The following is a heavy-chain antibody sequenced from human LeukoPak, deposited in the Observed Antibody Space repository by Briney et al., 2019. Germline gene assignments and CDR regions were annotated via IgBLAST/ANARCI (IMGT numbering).Heavy chain of an antibody. CDR3: ARVRDGYPGYFDN. CDR2: IYYSGST. Sequence: PSQTLSLTCTVSGGAVSSADHYWSWVRQPPGKGLEWIGFIYYSGSTYYAPSLKSRCTISLDTSRNQFSLRLRSVTAADTAVYFCARVRDGYPGYFDNWGQGTLVTVSS. CDR1: GGAVSSADHY. J-gene: IGHJ4*02. D-gene: IGHD5-24*01. V-gene: IGHV4-30-4*01.